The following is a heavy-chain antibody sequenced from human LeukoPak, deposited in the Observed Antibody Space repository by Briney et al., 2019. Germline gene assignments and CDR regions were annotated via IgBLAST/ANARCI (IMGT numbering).Heavy chain of an antibody. CDR2: IYYSGST. D-gene: IGHD2-2*01. CDR1: GGSISSGGYY. V-gene: IGHV4-31*03. Sequence: SETLSLTCTVSGGSISSGGYYWSWIRQHPGKGLEWIGYIYYSGSTYYNPSLKSRVTISVDTSKNQFSLKLSSVTAADTTVYYCAREVDYYYYGMDVWGQGTTVTVSS. J-gene: IGHJ6*02. CDR3: AREVDYYYYGMDV.